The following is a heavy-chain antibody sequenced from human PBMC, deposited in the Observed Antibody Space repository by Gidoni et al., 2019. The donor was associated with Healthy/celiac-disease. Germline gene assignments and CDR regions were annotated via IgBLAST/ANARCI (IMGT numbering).Heavy chain of an antibody. CDR2: FDPEDGET. D-gene: IGHD4-17*01. J-gene: IGHJ4*02. CDR3: ATDAVYGDDLTRFD. CDR1: GYSLPGLS. Sequence: QVQLVQPGAEVKKPGASVKVSCKVSGYSLPGLSMHWVRQAPGKGLEWMGGFDPEDGETIYAQKIQGRVTMTEDTSTDTAYMELSSLRSEDTAVYYCATDAVYGDDLTRFDWGQGTLVTVSS. V-gene: IGHV1-24*01.